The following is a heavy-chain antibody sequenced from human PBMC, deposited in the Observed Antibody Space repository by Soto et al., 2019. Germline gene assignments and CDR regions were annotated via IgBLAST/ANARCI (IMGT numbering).Heavy chain of an antibody. CDR1: VDTFNSYA. CDR3: ARVGYCDTTNCLFYYYHYGMDV. V-gene: IGHV1-69*13. CDR2: IISIFHIV. Sequence: SVKVSCKASVDTFNSYAISWVRQAPGRGLQWMGGIISIFHIVNYELKFQARVTMTADEAASRAYMELSGLRSEDKAVYYCARVGYCDTTNCLFYYYHYGMDVWGQGTTVTVSS. J-gene: IGHJ6*02. D-gene: IGHD2-15*01.